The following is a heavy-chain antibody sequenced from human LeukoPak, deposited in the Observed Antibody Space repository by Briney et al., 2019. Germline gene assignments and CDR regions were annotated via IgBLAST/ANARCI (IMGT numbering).Heavy chain of an antibody. D-gene: IGHD3-22*01. CDR1: GFTFSNAW. J-gene: IGHJ4*02. CDR2: IKSKTDGGTT. CDR3: TTDQRYYDSSGYTIYYFDY. V-gene: IGHV3-15*01. Sequence: GGSLRLPCAASGFTFSNAWMSWVRQAPGKGLEWVGRIKSKTDGGTTDYAAPVKGRFTISRDDSKNTLYLQMNSLKTEDTAVYYCTTDQRYYDSSGYTIYYFDYWGQGTLVTVSS.